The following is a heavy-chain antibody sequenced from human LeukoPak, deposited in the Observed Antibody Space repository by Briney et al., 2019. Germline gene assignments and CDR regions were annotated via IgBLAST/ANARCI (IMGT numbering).Heavy chain of an antibody. CDR1: GFPFSSYA. D-gene: IGHD2-15*01. CDR2: ISDSGGST. Sequence: GGSLRLSCSASGFPFSSYAMHWVRHAPGKGLEYVSAISDSGGSTYYADSVKDRFAISRDNSKNTLYLQMSSLRAEDTAVYFCVRGYSFGPYGMDVWGQGTTVTVSS. J-gene: IGHJ6*02. V-gene: IGHV3-64D*09. CDR3: VRGYSFGPYGMDV.